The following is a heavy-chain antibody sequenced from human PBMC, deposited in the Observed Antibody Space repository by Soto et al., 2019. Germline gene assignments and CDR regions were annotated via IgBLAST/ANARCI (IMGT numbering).Heavy chain of an antibody. CDR2: IGGSGGST. Sequence: PGGSLRLSCAASGFTFSSYAMSWVRQAPGKGLEWVSAIGGSGGSTYYADSVKGRFTISRDNSKNTLYLQMNSLRAEDTAVYYCAKVGRAITMIVVVPEYYFDYWGQGTLVTVS. CDR1: GFTFSSYA. V-gene: IGHV3-23*01. J-gene: IGHJ4*02. D-gene: IGHD3-22*01. CDR3: AKVGRAITMIVVVPEYYFDY.